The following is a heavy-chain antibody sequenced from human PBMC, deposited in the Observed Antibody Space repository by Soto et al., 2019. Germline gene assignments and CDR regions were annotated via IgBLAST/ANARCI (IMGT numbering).Heavy chain of an antibody. V-gene: IGHV1-69*12. CDR3: ARAGRRGGPPYYGMDV. CDR1: GGTFSSYA. CDR2: IIPICGTA. J-gene: IGHJ6*02. Sequence: QVQLVQSGAEVKKPGSSVKVSCKASGGTFSSYAISWVRQAPGQGLEWMGGIIPICGTANYEQKFQGRVTLTADESTSTAYMELSSLRSEDTAVYYCARAGRRGGPPYYGMDVWGQGTTVTVSS.